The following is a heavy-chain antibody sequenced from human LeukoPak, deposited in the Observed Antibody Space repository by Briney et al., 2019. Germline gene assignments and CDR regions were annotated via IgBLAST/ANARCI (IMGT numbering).Heavy chain of an antibody. CDR1: GFTFSSYA. V-gene: IGHV3-30-3*01. CDR3: AREAMVRGAGSHYFDY. D-gene: IGHD3-10*01. Sequence: GRSLRLSCAASGFTFSSYAMHWVRQAPGKGLEWVAVISYDGSNKYYADSVKGRFTISRDNSKNTLYLQMNSLRAEDTAVYYCAREAMVRGAGSHYFDYRGQGTLVTVSS. CDR2: ISYDGSNK. J-gene: IGHJ4*02.